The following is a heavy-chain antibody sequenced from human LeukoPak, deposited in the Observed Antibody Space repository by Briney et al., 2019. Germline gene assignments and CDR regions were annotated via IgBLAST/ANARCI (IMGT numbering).Heavy chain of an antibody. D-gene: IGHD3-10*01. J-gene: IGHJ5*02. Sequence: PSETLSLTCAVYGGSFSGYYWSWIRQPPGKGLEWIGEINHSGSTNYNPSLTSRVTISVDTSKNPFSLKLSSVTAADTAVYYCARADYYGSGSYYNDYPFDPWGQGTLVTVSS. V-gene: IGHV4-34*01. CDR2: INHSGST. CDR1: GGSFSGYY. CDR3: ARADYYGSGSYYNDYPFDP.